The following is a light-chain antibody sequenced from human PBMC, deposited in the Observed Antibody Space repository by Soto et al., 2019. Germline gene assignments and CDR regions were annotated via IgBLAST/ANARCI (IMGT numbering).Light chain of an antibody. CDR1: NIGSKS. J-gene: IGLJ3*02. Sequence: SYELTQPPSVSLAPGQTATVACGGDNIGSKSVQWYQQKPGQAPVLVMYDDTVRPSGIPERFSGSNSGNTATLAISSVGAGDEADYYCQVWESSNDHVVFGGGTQLTVL. CDR3: QVWESSNDHVV. V-gene: IGLV3-21*02. CDR2: DDT.